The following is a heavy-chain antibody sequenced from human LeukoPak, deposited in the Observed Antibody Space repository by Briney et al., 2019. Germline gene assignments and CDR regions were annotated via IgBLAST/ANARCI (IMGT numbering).Heavy chain of an antibody. D-gene: IGHD5-24*01. CDR1: GFTFSSYS. Sequence: KSGGSLRLSCAASGFTFSSYSMNWVRQAPGKGLEWVSSISSSSSYIYYADSVKGRFTISRDNAKNSLYLQMNSLRAEDTAVYYCARDPRWLQSSYYFDYWGQGTLVTVSS. V-gene: IGHV3-21*01. CDR3: ARDPRWLQSSYYFDY. J-gene: IGHJ4*02. CDR2: ISSSSSYI.